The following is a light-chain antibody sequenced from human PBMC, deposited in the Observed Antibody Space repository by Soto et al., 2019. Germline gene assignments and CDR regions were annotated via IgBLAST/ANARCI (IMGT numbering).Light chain of an antibody. J-gene: IGKJ1*01. CDR1: QSVSSN. CDR2: GAF. V-gene: IGKV3-11*01. CDR3: QQRSNWPRT. Sequence: EIVMTQSPVTLSVSPGERVTLSCRASQSVSSNLAWYQQKPGQAPSLLIYGAFTRATGIPARFSGTGSGTDFTLTISRLEPEDFAVYYCQQRSNWPRTFGQGTKVDI.